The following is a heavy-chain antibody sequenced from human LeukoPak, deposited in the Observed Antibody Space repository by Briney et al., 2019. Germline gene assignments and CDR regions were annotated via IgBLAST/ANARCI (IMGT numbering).Heavy chain of an antibody. J-gene: IGHJ3*02. D-gene: IGHD6-13*01. CDR1: GGSISSGGYY. V-gene: IGHV4-31*03. CDR2: IYYSGST. Sequence: PSQTLSLTCTVSGGSISSGGYYWNWIRQHPGKGLEWIGYIYYSGSTYSNPSLKSRVTISGDTSKNQFSLKLSSVTAADTAVYYCARDRAAAGNAFDIWGQGTMVTVSS. CDR3: ARDRAAAGNAFDI.